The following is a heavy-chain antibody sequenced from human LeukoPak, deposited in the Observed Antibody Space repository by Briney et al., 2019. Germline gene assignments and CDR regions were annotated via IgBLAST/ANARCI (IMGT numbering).Heavy chain of an antibody. V-gene: IGHV1-18*01. D-gene: IGHD2-15*01. CDR2: INTYNGNT. CDR1: GYTFTNYG. J-gene: IGHJ4*02. Sequence: ASVKVSCKASGYTFTNYGISWVRQAPGQGLEWMGWINTYNGNTNYAQKLRGRVTMTTDTSTSTAYMELRSLRSDDTAVYYCARVPPEYCSGGSCYYFDYWGQGTLVTVSS. CDR3: ARVPPEYCSGGSCYYFDY.